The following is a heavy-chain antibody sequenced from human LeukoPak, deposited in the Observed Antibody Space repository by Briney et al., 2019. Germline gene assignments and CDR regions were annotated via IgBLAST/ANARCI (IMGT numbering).Heavy chain of an antibody. D-gene: IGHD6-19*01. CDR3: AKDVAPDSGWDLDY. Sequence: GGSLRLSCAVSGLTFSTYSMTWVRQGPGKGLEWVSSIYNSGAKIFYADSVKGRFTITRDNSKNMLYLQMNSLRVEDTAVYYCAKDVAPDSGWDLDYWGQGTLVTVSS. V-gene: IGHV3-23*01. CDR2: IYNSGAKI. J-gene: IGHJ4*02. CDR1: GLTFSTYS.